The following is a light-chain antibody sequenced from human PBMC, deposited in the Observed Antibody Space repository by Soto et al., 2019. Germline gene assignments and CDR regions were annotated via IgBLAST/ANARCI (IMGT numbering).Light chain of an antibody. CDR2: DAS. CDR3: QQRSNWPPGLT. CDR1: QSVSSY. V-gene: IGKV3-11*01. Sequence: EIVLTQSPAILSLSPGERATLSCRASQSVSSYLAWYQQKPGQAPRLLVYDASNRATGIPARFSGSGSGTDFTLTISSLEPEDFAVYYCQQRSNWPPGLTFGGGTKVDIK. J-gene: IGKJ4*01.